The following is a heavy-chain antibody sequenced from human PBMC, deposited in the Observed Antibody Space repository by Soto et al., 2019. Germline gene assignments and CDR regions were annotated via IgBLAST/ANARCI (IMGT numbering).Heavy chain of an antibody. CDR3: ARDQVAAAGKLRETDYYYYYGMDV. D-gene: IGHD6-13*01. J-gene: IGHJ6*02. Sequence: ASVKVSCKASGGTFSSYAISWVRQAPGQGREWMGGIIPIFGTANYAQKFQGRVTITADESTSTAYMELSSLRSEDTAVYYCARDQVAAAGKLRETDYYYYYGMDVWGQGTTVTVSS. CDR2: IIPIFGTA. V-gene: IGHV1-69*13. CDR1: GGTFSSYA.